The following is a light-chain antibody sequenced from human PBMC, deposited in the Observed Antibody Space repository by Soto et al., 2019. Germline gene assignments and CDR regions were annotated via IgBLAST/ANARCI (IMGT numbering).Light chain of an antibody. J-gene: IGLJ3*02. CDR3: RSYPSSSTWV. CDR1: SSDVGGYNY. CDR2: EVS. V-gene: IGLV2-14*01. Sequence: QSALTQPASVSGSPGQSITISCTGTSSDVGGYNYVSWYQQHPGKAPKLMIYEVSNRPSGVSNRFSGSKSGNTASLTISGLQAEDEADYYCRSYPSSSTWVFGGGTKLTVL.